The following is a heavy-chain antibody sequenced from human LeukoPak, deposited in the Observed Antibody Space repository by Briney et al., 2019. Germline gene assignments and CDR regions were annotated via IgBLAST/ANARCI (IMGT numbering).Heavy chain of an antibody. Sequence: GGSLRLSCAASGFTFSSYGMHWVRQAPGKGLEWVAFIRYDGSNKYYADSVKGRFTISRDNSKNTLYLQMNSLRAEDTAVYYCAKDLWFGELFLDYWGQGTLVTVSS. J-gene: IGHJ4*02. V-gene: IGHV3-30*02. CDR2: IRYDGSNK. CDR3: AKDLWFGELFLDY. D-gene: IGHD3-10*01. CDR1: GFTFSSYG.